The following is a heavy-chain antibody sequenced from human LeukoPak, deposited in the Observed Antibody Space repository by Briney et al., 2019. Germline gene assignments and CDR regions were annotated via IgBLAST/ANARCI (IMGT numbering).Heavy chain of an antibody. J-gene: IGHJ4*02. D-gene: IGHD2-21*01. CDR3: ATLAPPSRLFDY. Sequence: VKVSCKASGYTFTSYGISWVRQAPGKGLEWMGRVDPEDGETIYAEKFQGRVTITADTSTDTAYMELSSLRSEDTAVYYCATLAPPSRLFDYWGQGTLVTVSS. CDR1: GYTFTSYG. V-gene: IGHV1-69-2*01. CDR2: VDPEDGET.